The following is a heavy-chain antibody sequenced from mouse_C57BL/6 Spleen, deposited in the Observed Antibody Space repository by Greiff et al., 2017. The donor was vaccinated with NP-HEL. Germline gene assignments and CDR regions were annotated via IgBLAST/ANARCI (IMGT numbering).Heavy chain of an antibody. CDR1: GYAFSSYW. D-gene: IGHD1-1*01. Sequence: VQLQQSGAELVKPGASVKISCKASGYAFSSYWMNWVKQRPGKGLEWIGQIYPGDGDTNYNGKFKGKATLTADKSSSTAYMQLSSLTSEDSAVYFCARSLYYYGSSPYYAMDYWGQGTSVTVSS. CDR3: ARSLYYYGSSPYYAMDY. J-gene: IGHJ4*01. CDR2: IYPGDGDT. V-gene: IGHV1-80*01.